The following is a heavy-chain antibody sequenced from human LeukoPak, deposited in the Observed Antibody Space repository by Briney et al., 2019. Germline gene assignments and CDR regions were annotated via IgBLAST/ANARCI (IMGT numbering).Heavy chain of an antibody. V-gene: IGHV4-4*02. CDR2: IYHSGRT. CDR1: GGSISSSNW. CDR3: ARGGGDCYTCFDY. Sequence: PSETLSLTCAVSGGSISSSNWWSWVRQPPGKGLEWIGEIYHSGRTNYNPSLKSRVTISVDKSKNQFSLKLSSVTAADTAVYYCARGGGDCYTCFDYWGQGTLVTVSS. J-gene: IGHJ4*02. D-gene: IGHD2-21*02.